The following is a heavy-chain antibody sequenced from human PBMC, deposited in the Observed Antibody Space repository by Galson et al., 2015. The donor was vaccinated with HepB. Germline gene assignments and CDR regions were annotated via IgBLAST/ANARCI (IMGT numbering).Heavy chain of an antibody. V-gene: IGHV3-74*01. CDR3: ARGAPYSGSFQGFAY. Sequence: SLRLSCAASGFTFSSYWMHWVRQAPGKGLVWVSHIKNDESRTDYADSVKGRFTISRDNAKNTLYLQMNSLRAEDTAVYHCARGAPYSGSFQGFAYWGQGTPVTVTS. CDR2: IKNDESRT. J-gene: IGHJ4*02. CDR1: GFTFSSYW. D-gene: IGHD1-26*01.